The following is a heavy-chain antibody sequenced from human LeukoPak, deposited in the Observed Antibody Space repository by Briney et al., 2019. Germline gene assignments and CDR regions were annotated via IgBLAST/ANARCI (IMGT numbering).Heavy chain of an antibody. J-gene: IGHJ6*03. CDR2: IYYSGST. CDR3: ARDIEVAAAEHYYYYYMDV. Sequence: SETLSLTCTVSGGSISSYYWSWIRQPPGKGLEWIGYIYYSGSTNYNPSLKSRVTISVDTSKNQFSLKLSSVTAADTAVYYCARDIEVAAAEHYYYYYMDVWGKGTTVTVSS. D-gene: IGHD6-13*01. V-gene: IGHV4-59*01. CDR1: GGSISSYY.